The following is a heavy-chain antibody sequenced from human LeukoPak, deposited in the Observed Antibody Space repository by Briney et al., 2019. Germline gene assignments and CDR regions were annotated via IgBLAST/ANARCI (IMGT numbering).Heavy chain of an antibody. J-gene: IGHJ5*02. V-gene: IGHV1-46*01. CDR3: ARDSGWFDP. CDR2: INPSGGST. CDR1: RYTFTSYY. Sequence: GGSLRLSCAASRYTFTSYYMHWVRQAPGQGLEWMGIINPSGGSTSYAQKFQGRVTMTRDTSTSTVYMELSSLRSEETAVYYCARDSGWFDPWGQGTLVTVSS.